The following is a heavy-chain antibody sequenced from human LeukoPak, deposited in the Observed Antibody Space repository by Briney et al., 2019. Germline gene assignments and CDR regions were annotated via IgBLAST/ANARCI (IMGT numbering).Heavy chain of an antibody. CDR1: GFTFSSYA. J-gene: IGHJ4*02. Sequence: GGSLRLSCAASGFTFSSYAMSWVRQAPGKGLEWVSAISGSGGSTYYADSVKGRFTISRDNSKNTLYLQMNSLRAEDTAVYYCAKASGYSSSWYSFDYWGQGTLVTVSS. D-gene: IGHD6-13*01. CDR2: ISGSGGST. CDR3: AKASGYSSSWYSFDY. V-gene: IGHV3-23*01.